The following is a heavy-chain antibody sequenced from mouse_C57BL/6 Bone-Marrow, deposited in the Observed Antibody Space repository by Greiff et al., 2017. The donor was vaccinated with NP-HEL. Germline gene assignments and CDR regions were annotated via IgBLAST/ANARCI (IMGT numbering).Heavy chain of an antibody. V-gene: IGHV14-3*01. J-gene: IGHJ4*01. D-gene: IGHD2-2*01. CDR1: GFNIKNTY. Sequence: VQLKESVAELVRPGASVKLSCTASGFNIKNTYMHWVKQRPEQGLEWIGRIDPANGNTNYVPKFQGKATITADTSSNTAYLQLSSLTSEDTAIYYCARGNGYDDYAMDYWGQGTSVTVSS. CDR3: ARGNGYDDYAMDY. CDR2: IDPANGNT.